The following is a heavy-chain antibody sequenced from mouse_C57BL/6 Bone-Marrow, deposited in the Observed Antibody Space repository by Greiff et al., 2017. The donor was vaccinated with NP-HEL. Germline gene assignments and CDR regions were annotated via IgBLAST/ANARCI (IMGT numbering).Heavy chain of an antibody. V-gene: IGHV1-62-2*01. CDR3: ARHEEGPARYDYDFFAY. J-gene: IGHJ3*01. Sequence: QVQLQQSGAELVKPGASVKLSCKASGYTFTEYTIHWVKQRSGQGLEWIGWFYPGSGSIKYNEKFKDKATLTADKSSSTVYMELSSLTSEHSAVYFCARHEEGPARYDYDFFAYWGQGTLVTVSA. CDR2: FYPGSGSI. D-gene: IGHD2-4*01. CDR1: GYTFTEYT.